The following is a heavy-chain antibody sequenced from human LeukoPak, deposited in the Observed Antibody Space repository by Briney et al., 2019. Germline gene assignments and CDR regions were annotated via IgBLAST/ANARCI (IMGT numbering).Heavy chain of an antibody. CDR3: ARDTSTATSTWGAFDV. V-gene: IGHV3-7*01. D-gene: IGHD6-13*01. J-gene: IGHJ3*01. CDR1: GFTFSSYA. Sequence: GGSLRLSCAASGFTFSSYAMSWVRQAPGKGLEWVADIKADGGDQQYVDSVKGRFSISTDNANKVLYLQMNSLRAEDTAVYYCARDTSTATSTWGAFDVWGQGIMVTVSS. CDR2: IKADGGDQ.